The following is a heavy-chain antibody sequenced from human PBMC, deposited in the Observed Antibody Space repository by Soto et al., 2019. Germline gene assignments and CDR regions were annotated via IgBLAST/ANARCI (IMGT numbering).Heavy chain of an antibody. CDR1: GYTFTSYY. J-gene: IGHJ6*03. V-gene: IGHV1-46*03. D-gene: IGHD5-12*01. CDR3: ARDPAENISGYDLESGYYYYYMDV. Sequence: GASVKVSCKASGYTFTSYYMHWVRQAPGQGLEWMGIINPSGGSTSYAQKFQGRVTMTRDTSTSTVYMELSSLRSEDTAVYYCARDPAENISGYDLESGYYYYYMDVWGKGTTVTVSS. CDR2: INPSGGST.